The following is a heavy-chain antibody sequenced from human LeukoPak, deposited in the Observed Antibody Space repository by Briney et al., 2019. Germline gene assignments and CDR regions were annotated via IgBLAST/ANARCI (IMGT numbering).Heavy chain of an antibody. Sequence: GGSLRLSCTASGFIFSGSWMAWIRQAPGKGLEWVAIIKKDGSEKYYVDSMKGRFTISRDNSKNTLYLQMNSLRAEDTAVYYCARRSSQYYYYGMDVWGQGTTVTVSS. D-gene: IGHD6-13*01. CDR3: ARRSSQYYYYGMDV. CDR1: GFIFSGSW. CDR2: IKKDGSEK. V-gene: IGHV3-7*03. J-gene: IGHJ6*02.